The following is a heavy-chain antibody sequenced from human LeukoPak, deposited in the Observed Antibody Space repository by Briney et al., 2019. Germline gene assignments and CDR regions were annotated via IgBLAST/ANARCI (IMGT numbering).Heavy chain of an antibody. CDR3: AKDQVVSSGFDY. Sequence: GGSLRLSCAASGFTFSSYGMHWVRQAPGKGLEWVAVISYDGSNKYYADSVKGRFTISRDNSKNTLYLQMNSLRAEDTAVYYCAKDQVVSSGFDYWGQGTLVTVSS. J-gene: IGHJ4*02. CDR1: GFTFSSYG. V-gene: IGHV3-30*18. D-gene: IGHD6-19*01. CDR2: ISYDGSNK.